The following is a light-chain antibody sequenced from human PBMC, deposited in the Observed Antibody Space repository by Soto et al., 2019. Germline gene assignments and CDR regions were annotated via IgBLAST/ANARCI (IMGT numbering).Light chain of an antibody. V-gene: IGLV2-14*03. J-gene: IGLJ1*01. Sequence: QSVLTQPASVSGSPGQSITISCTGTSSDIGAYNYVSWYQQHPPKAPKLMIYDVSNRPSGVSSRFSGSKSGNTAPQTISGLQAEDEADYYCYSYTATSTYVFGNGTKVTVL. CDR2: DVS. CDR3: YSYTATSTYV. CDR1: SSDIGAYNY.